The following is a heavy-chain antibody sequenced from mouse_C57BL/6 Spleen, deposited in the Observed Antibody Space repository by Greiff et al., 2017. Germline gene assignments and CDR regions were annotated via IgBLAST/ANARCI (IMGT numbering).Heavy chain of an antibody. J-gene: IGHJ2*01. CDR3: ARNSSFPFDY. Sequence: VQLQQSGPELVKPGASVKISCKASGYAFSSSWMNWVKQRPGKGLEWIGRIYPGDGDTNYNGKFKGMATLSADTSYSPAYMQLSSLTSENSAVYFCARNSSFPFDYWGQGTTLTVSS. D-gene: IGHD1-1*01. CDR1: GYAFSSSW. CDR2: IYPGDGDT. V-gene: IGHV1-82*01.